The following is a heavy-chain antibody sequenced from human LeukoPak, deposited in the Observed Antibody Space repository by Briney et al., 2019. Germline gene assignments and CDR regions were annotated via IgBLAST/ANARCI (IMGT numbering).Heavy chain of an antibody. CDR1: GFTFSNYW. CDR3: ARDEYSYGYLGY. J-gene: IGHJ4*02. Sequence: GGSLRLSYAASGFTFSNYWMYWVRQAPGKGLVWVSRINSDGSSTSYADSVKGRFTISRDNAKNTLYLQMNSLRAEDTAVYYCARDEYSYGYLGYWGQGTLVTVSS. V-gene: IGHV3-74*01. CDR2: INSDGSST. D-gene: IGHD5-18*01.